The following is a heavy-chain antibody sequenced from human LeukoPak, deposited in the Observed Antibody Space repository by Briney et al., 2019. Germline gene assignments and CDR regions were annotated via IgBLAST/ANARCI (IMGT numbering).Heavy chain of an antibody. V-gene: IGHV1-46*01. D-gene: IGHD3-9*01. Sequence: ASVKVSCKASGYTFTSYYMHWVRQAPGQGLAWMGIINPSGGSTSYAQKFQGRVTMTRDTSTSTVYMELSSLRSEDTAVYYCAREYYDILTGYQNDYWGQGTLVTVSS. CDR2: INPSGGST. CDR3: AREYYDILTGYQNDY. J-gene: IGHJ4*02. CDR1: GYTFTSYY.